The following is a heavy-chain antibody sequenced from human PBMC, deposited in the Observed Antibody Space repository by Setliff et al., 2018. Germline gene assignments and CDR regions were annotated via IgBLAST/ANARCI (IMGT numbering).Heavy chain of an antibody. Sequence: PSETLSLTCTVPGGSISSISYYWGWIRQPPGKGLEWIGTVYDSGTTYYNPSVKSRVTISVDKSKNQFSLSLRSVTAADTAVYYCATDGPVLNGDYISWGQGTLVTVSS. CDR1: GGSISSISYY. D-gene: IGHD3-10*01. J-gene: IGHJ5*02. CDR2: VYDSGTT. CDR3: ATDGPVLNGDYIS. V-gene: IGHV4-39*07.